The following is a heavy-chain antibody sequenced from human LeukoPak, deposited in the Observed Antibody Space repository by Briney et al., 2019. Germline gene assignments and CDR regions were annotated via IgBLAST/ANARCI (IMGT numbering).Heavy chain of an antibody. CDR2: INPDSGDT. CDR3: AREVGYLLGEYRLGF. CDR1: GYSITGYY. J-gene: IGHJ4*02. D-gene: IGHD3-10*01. V-gene: IGHV1-2*02. Sequence: ASVKVSCKASGYSITGYYMHWVRQAPGQGLEWMGWINPDSGDTKYAQKFQGRVTMTGDTSISTAYMEVSRLRFDDTAMYYCAREVGYLLGEYRLGFWGPGTLVTVSS.